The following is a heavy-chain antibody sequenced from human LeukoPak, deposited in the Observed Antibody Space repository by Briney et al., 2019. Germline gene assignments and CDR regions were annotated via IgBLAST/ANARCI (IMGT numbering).Heavy chain of an antibody. D-gene: IGHD3-22*01. V-gene: IGHV3-30*02. J-gene: IGHJ4*02. CDR2: IRYDGSNK. CDR1: GFTFSSYG. CDR3: AKDRGVYYYDSSGPLDY. Sequence: GGSLRLSCAASGFTFSSYGMHWVRQAPGKGLEWVAFIRYDGSNKYYADSVKGRFTISRDNSKNTLYLQMNSLRAEDTAVYYCAKDRGVYYYDSSGPLDYWGQGTLVTVSS.